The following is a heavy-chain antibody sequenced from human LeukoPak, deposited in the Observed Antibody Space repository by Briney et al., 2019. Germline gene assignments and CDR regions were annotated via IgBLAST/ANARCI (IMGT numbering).Heavy chain of an antibody. Sequence: PSETLSLTCAVSGGSISSGGYSWSWIRQPPGKGLEWIEYIYHSGSTYYNPSLKSRVTISVDRSKNQFSLKLSSVTAADTAVYYCASAYYYDSSGYLEYFQHWGQGTLVTVSS. CDR1: GGSISSGGYS. V-gene: IGHV4-30-2*01. J-gene: IGHJ1*01. CDR2: IYHSGST. D-gene: IGHD3-22*01. CDR3: ASAYYYDSSGYLEYFQH.